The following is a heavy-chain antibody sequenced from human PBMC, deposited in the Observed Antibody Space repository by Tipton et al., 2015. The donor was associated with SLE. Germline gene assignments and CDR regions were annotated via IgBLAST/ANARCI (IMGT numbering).Heavy chain of an antibody. Sequence: TLSLTCTVSGVSISSRTYYWGWIRQPPGKGLEWIGEIDRRGNTKYNPSLKSRVAISVDTSRNQFSLRLSSVTAADTAIYYCARLREATGLFSKRGWLDPWGQGNLVTVSS. CDR2: IDRRGNT. CDR1: GVSISSRTYY. J-gene: IGHJ5*02. CDR3: ARLREATGLFSKRGWLDP. V-gene: IGHV4-39*01. D-gene: IGHD5-12*01.